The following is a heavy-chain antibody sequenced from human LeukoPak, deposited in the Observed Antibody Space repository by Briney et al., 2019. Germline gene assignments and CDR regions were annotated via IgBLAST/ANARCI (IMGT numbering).Heavy chain of an antibody. V-gene: IGHV1-46*01. D-gene: IGHD3-10*01. J-gene: IGHJ4*02. Sequence: ASVKVSFKASGYTFTSYYLHWVRQAPGQGLEWMGIINPSNGGTSYAQDFQGRVTMTSDTSTSTVYMELSTLRSEDTAIYYCARDLARGGYWGQGTLVTVSS. CDR3: ARDLARGGY. CDR1: GYTFTSYY. CDR2: INPSNGGT.